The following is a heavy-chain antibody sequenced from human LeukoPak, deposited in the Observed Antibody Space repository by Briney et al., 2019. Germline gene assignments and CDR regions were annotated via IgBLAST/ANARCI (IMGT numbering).Heavy chain of an antibody. Sequence: PSETLSLTCTVSGGSISSYYWSWIRQPAGKGLEWIGRLYTSGSTNYNPSLKSRVTMSVDASKNQFSLKLSSVTAADTALYYCTRDNGGDWYAFDIWGQGTVVTVSS. J-gene: IGHJ3*02. CDR2: LYTSGST. V-gene: IGHV4-4*07. D-gene: IGHD2-21*02. CDR1: GGSISSYY. CDR3: TRDNGGDWYAFDI.